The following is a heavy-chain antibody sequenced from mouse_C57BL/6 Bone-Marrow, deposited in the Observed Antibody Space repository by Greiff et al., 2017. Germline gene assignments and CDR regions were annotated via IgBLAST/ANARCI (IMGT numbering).Heavy chain of an antibody. CDR3: ARDRGYGPEAY. J-gene: IGHJ3*01. CDR1: GFTFSSYA. Sequence: DVQLVESGGGLVKPGGSLKLSCAASGFTFSSYAMSWVRQTPEKRLEWVATISDGGSYTYYPDNVKGRFTISRDNAKNNLYLQMSHLKSEDTAMYYCARDRGYGPEAYWGQGTLVTVSA. CDR2: ISDGGSYT. D-gene: IGHD1-1*01. V-gene: IGHV5-4*01.